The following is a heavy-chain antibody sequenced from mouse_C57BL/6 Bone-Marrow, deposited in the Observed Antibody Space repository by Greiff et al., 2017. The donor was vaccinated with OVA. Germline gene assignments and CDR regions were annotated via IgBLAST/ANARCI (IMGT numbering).Heavy chain of an antibody. CDR3: ASDRGLLRFAY. V-gene: IGHV2-6*01. D-gene: IGHD2-3*01. CDR1: GFSLTSYG. J-gene: IGHJ3*01. CDR2: IWGVGST. Sequence: VKLKESGPGLVAPSQSLSITCTVSGFSLTSYGVDWVRQSPGKGLEWLGVIWGVGSTNYNSALKSRLSISKDNSKSQVFLKMNSLQTDDTAMYYCASDRGLLRFAYWGQGTLVTVSA.